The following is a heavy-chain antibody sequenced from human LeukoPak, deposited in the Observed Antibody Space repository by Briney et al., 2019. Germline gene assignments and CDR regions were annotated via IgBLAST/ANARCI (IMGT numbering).Heavy chain of an antibody. D-gene: IGHD1-26*01. CDR3: AKDLLTSVSYSDY. V-gene: IGHV3-23*01. CDR2: ISGSGDST. Sequence: GGTPRLSCAASGFTFSNYGMSWVRQAPGKGLAWVSTISGSGDSTYYADSVKGRFTITRDNSKNTLYLQMSSLRADDTAVYYCAKDLLTSVSYSDYWGQGTLVTVSS. J-gene: IGHJ4*02. CDR1: GFTFSNYG.